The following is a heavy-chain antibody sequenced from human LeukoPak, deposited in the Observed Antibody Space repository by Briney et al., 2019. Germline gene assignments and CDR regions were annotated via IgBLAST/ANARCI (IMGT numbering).Heavy chain of an antibody. CDR2: MNPNSGNT. CDR3: ARGELYDYGDYVGLSHWFDP. Sequence: GASVKVSCKASGYTFTGYYMHWVRQAPGQGLEWMGWMNPNSGNTGYAQKFQGRVTITRNTSISTAYMELSSLRSEDTAVYYCARGELYDYGDYVGLSHWFDPWGQGTLVTVSS. V-gene: IGHV1-8*03. CDR1: GYTFTGYY. D-gene: IGHD4-17*01. J-gene: IGHJ5*02.